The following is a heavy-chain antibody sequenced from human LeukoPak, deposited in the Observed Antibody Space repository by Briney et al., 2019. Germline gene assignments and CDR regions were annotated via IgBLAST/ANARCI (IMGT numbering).Heavy chain of an antibody. J-gene: IGHJ4*02. D-gene: IGHD5-18*01. CDR2: IKKDGSEK. CDR1: GFTFSSYW. CDR3: ARHLSGVTGYTYGRGIDY. V-gene: IGHV3-7*01. Sequence: SGGSLRLSCAASGFTFSSYWMSWVRQAPGKGLEWVANIKKDGSEKYYVDSVKGRFTISRDNAKKSLYLQINSLRAEDTALYYCARHLSGVTGYTYGRGIDYWGQGTLVTVSS.